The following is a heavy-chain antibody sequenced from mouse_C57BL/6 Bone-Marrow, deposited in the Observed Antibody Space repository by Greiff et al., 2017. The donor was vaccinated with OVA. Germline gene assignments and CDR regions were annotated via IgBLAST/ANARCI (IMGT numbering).Heavy chain of an antibody. CDR3: ARDNPRDGFAY. J-gene: IGHJ3*01. Sequence: EVKLVESGGGLVKPGGSLKLSCAASGFTFSSYAMSWVRQTPEQRLEWVATISAGGSYTYYPDNVKGRFTISRDNAKNNLYLQMSHLKSEDTAMYYCARDNPRDGFAYWGQGTLVTVSA. CDR1: GFTFSSYA. CDR2: ISAGGSYT. V-gene: IGHV5-4*01. D-gene: IGHD2-13*01.